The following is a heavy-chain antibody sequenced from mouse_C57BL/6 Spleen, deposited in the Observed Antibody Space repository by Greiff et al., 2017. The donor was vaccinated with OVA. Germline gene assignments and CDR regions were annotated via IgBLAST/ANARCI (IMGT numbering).Heavy chain of an antibody. CDR3: AYCGSSYAMDY. CDR1: GYSFTSSW. V-gene: IGHV1-82*01. Sequence: VQLQQSGPELVKPGASVKISCKASGYSFTSSWMNWVKQRPGKGLEWIGRIYPGDGDTNYNGKFKGKATLTADKSSSTAYMQLSSLASADSAVYFCAYCGSSYAMDYWGQGTSVTVSS. D-gene: IGHD1-1*01. CDR2: IYPGDGDT. J-gene: IGHJ4*01.